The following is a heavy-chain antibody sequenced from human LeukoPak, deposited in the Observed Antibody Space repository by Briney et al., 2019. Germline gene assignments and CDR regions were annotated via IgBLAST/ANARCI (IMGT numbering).Heavy chain of an antibody. J-gene: IGHJ4*02. D-gene: IGHD6-13*01. CDR3: ARAREPNSGSWFSGS. CDR1: GFSFSRYR. V-gene: IGHV3-21*01. CDR2: ISSNGDYI. Sequence: GGSLRLSCAASGFSFSRYRMNWVRQAPGKGLEWVSSISSNGDYIYYGDSVKGRFTMSRDNAKNSLYLQLSSLRAEDTAVYYCARAREPNSGSWFSGSWGQGTLVTVSS.